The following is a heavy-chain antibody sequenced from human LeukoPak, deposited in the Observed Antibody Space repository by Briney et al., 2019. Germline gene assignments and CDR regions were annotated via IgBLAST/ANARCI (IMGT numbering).Heavy chain of an antibody. J-gene: IGHJ6*03. CDR3: ARDTIIRGYMDV. CDR1: GGTFSSYA. Sequence: GASVKASCKASGGTFSSYAISWVRQAPGQGLEWMGRIIPIFGTANYAQKFQGRVTITTDESTSTAYMELSSLRSEDTAVYYCARDTIIRGYMDVWGKGTTVTVSS. V-gene: IGHV1-69*05. D-gene: IGHD2/OR15-2a*01. CDR2: IIPIFGTA.